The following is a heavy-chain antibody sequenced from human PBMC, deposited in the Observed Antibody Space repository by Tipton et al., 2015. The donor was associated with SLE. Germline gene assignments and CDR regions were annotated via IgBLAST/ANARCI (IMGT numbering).Heavy chain of an antibody. CDR2: ISYDGSNK. J-gene: IGHJ4*02. CDR1: GFTFSSYA. Sequence: SLRLPCAASGFTFSSYAMHWVRQAPGKGLEWVAVISYDGSNKYYADSVKGRFTISRDNSKNTLYLQMNSLRAEDTAVYYCAREGGDRLDYWGQGTLVTVSS. V-gene: IGHV3-30*04. D-gene: IGHD3-16*01. CDR3: AREGGDRLDY.